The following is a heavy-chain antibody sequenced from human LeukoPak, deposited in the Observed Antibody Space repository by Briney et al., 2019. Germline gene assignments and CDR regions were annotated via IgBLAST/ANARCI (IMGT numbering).Heavy chain of an antibody. D-gene: IGHD3-10*01. J-gene: IGHJ4*02. Sequence: GGSLRLSCAASGFSFTNAWMSWVRQAPGKGLEWVGRIKSKADGETTDYAAPVKGRFTMSRDDSKVTLYLQMNSLKAEDTAVYYCTTDLGITMIRGVIASWGQGTLVTVSS. CDR3: TTDLGITMIRGVIAS. CDR2: IKSKADGETT. V-gene: IGHV3-15*01. CDR1: GFSFTNAW.